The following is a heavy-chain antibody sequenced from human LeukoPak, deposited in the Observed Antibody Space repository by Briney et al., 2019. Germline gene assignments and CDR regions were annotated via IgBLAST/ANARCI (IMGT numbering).Heavy chain of an antibody. CDR3: AKETEITMVRGVIWGGYFDY. CDR1: GFTFSSYG. V-gene: IGHV3-30*18. CDR2: ISYDGSNK. J-gene: IGHJ4*02. D-gene: IGHD3-10*01. Sequence: GASLRLSCAASGFTFSSYGMHWVRQAPGKGLEWVAVISYDGSNKYYADYVKGRFTISRDNAKNTLYLQMNSLRAEDTAVYYCAKETEITMVRGVIWGGYFDYWGQGTLVTVSS.